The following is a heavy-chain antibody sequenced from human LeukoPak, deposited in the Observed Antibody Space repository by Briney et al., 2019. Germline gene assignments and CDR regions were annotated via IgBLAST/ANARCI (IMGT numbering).Heavy chain of an antibody. CDR3: AKGPVRGSYRYGYFDY. CDR1: GFTFDVYA. Sequence: PGGSLRLSCAASGFTFDVYAMHWVRQAPGKGLEWVSLISWDGGTTYYADSVKGRFTISRDNSKNSLYLQMNSLRAEDTALYYCAKGPVRGSYRYGYFDYWGQGTLVTVSS. V-gene: IGHV3-43D*03. CDR2: ISWDGGTT. D-gene: IGHD3-16*02. J-gene: IGHJ4*02.